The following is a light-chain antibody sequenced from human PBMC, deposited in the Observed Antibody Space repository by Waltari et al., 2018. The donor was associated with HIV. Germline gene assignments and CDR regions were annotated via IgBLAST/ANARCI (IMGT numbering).Light chain of an antibody. CDR2: GNN. V-gene: IGLV1-47*01. CDR3: AAWDDGLSGVI. Sequence: QPVLSQAPSASGAPGQRIVISCSGDLSNIGRTSVSWYQYSPGRAPRLLIDGNNERPSEVPDRFSGSKSGSSASLAISGLQSEDEGDYFCAAWDDGLSGVIFGGGTRLTV. J-gene: IGLJ2*01. CDR1: LSNIGRTS.